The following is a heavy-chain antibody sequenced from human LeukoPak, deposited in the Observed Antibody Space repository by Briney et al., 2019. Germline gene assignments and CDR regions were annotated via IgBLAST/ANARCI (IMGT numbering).Heavy chain of an antibody. CDR2: ISSSSSYI. D-gene: IGHD3-22*01. Sequence: KPGGSLRLSCAGSGFTFSDYYMAWIRQAPGKGLEWVSSISSSSSYIYYADSVKGRFTIPRDNAKNSLYLQMNSLRAEDTAVYYCVLYDSSGYYDYFDYWGQGTLVTVSS. CDR1: GFTFSDYY. V-gene: IGHV3-11*06. J-gene: IGHJ4*02. CDR3: VLYDSSGYYDYFDY.